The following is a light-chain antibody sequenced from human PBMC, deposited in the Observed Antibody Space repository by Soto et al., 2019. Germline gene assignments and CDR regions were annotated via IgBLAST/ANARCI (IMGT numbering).Light chain of an antibody. CDR1: QSVSSN. Sequence: LKQSAGTLSLSPGDTATLSSRASQSVSSNLAWYQQKPGQAPRLLIYGASTRATGIPARFSGSGSGTEFTLTISSLQSEDFAVYYCQQYNNWPETFGQGTKVDI. CDR3: QQYNNWPET. J-gene: IGKJ1*01. CDR2: GAS. V-gene: IGKV3-15*01.